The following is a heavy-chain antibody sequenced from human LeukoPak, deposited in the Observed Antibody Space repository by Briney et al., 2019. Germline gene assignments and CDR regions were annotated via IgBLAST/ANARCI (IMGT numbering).Heavy chain of an antibody. J-gene: IGHJ4*02. Sequence: GGSLRLSCAASGLTFSTNAMCWVRQAPGKGLEWVSAISGSGGSTYYADSVKGRFTISRDNSKNTLYLQMNSLRAEDTAVYYCAKAAPLRYFDWLFDYWGQGTLVTVSS. CDR3: AKAAPLRYFDWLFDY. CDR1: GLTFSTNA. CDR2: ISGSGGST. D-gene: IGHD3-9*01. V-gene: IGHV3-23*01.